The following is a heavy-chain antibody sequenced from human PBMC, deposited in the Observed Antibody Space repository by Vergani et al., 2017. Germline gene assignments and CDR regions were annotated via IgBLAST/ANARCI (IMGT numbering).Heavy chain of an antibody. CDR1: GYTFTGYY. J-gene: IGHJ4*02. CDR2: INPNSGGT. CDR3: ARVLAAAGNGIAY. D-gene: IGHD6-13*01. Sequence: QVQLVQSGAEVKKPGASVKVSCKASGYTFTGYYMHWVRQAPGQGLEWMGWINPNSGGTNYAQKFQGRVTMTRVTSISTAYMELSRLRSDDTAVYYCARVLAAAGNGIAYWDQGTLVTVSS. V-gene: IGHV1-2*02.